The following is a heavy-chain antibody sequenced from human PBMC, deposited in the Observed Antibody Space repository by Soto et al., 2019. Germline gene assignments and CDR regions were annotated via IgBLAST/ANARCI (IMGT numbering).Heavy chain of an antibody. CDR2: IHHSGSI. CDR3: AREDDGGDSLDV. J-gene: IGHJ6*02. Sequence: QVQLQQSGPGLVKPSQTLSLTCTVSGDSISSDYYHWTWIRQSPGKGLEWIGYIHHSGSILYNPSLKSRVTRSVDTSKNQFSLHRTSVTAADTAVYFCAREDDGGDSLDVWGQGTTVTVSS. CDR1: GDSISSDYYH. V-gene: IGHV4-30-4*08. D-gene: IGHD2-21*02.